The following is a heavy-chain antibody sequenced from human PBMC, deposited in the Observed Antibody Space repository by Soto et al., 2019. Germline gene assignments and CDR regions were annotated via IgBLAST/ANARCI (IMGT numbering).Heavy chain of an antibody. V-gene: IGHV4-31*03. CDR2: FHYSGST. CDR1: GGSISSGGYY. J-gene: IGHJ4*01. D-gene: IGHD2-8*01. Sequence: SETLSLTCTVSGGSISSGGYYWSWIRQHPGKGLEWIGYFHYSGSTYYNPSLKSRVTISVATSKNQFSLNLSSVTAADTAVYECSRVSRMGRQPPNFDSCGHGTLV. CDR3: SRVSRMGRQPPNFDS.